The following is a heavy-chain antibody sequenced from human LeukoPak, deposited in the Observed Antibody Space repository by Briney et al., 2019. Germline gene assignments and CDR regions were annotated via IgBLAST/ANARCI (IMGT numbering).Heavy chain of an antibody. D-gene: IGHD3-10*01. V-gene: IGHV4-30-2*01. Sequence: SQTLSLTCAVSGGSISSGGYSWSWIRQPPGQGLEWIGYIHHSGSTYYNPSLKSRVTISVDRSKNQFSLKLSSVTAADTAVYYCARGRRGGYGSGSFDYWGQGTLVTVSS. J-gene: IGHJ4*02. CDR1: GGSISSGGYS. CDR2: IHHSGST. CDR3: ARGRRGGYGSGSFDY.